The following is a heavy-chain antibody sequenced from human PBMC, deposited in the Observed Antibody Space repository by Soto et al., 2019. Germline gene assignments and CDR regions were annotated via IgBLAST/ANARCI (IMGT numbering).Heavy chain of an antibody. D-gene: IGHD3-10*01. J-gene: IGHJ4*02. V-gene: IGHV4-30-4*08. CDR1: GGYIRDGDYY. CDR2: IYNSGNT. Sequence: SHPCMVSGGYIRDGDYYCIWTRQPPGKGLEWIGHIYNSGNTYSIPSLKSRLTISVGTSKNQFSLNLNSVTAADTSVYYGAIGLTCEKVDQWGQGTLVTVSP. CDR3: AIGLTCEKVDQ.